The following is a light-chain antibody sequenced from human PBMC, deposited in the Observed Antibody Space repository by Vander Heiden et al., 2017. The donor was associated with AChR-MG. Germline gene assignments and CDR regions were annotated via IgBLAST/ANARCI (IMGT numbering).Light chain of an antibody. V-gene: IGLV2-14*01. CDR1: SSDVGGYNY. CDR2: DVS. Sequence: QSALTQPAPVSGSPGQSITISCTGTSSDVGGYNYVSWYQQHPGKAPKLMIYDVSKRPSGVSNRFSGSKSGNTASLTISGLQAEDEADYYCSSYTSSSTQVFGTGTKVT. CDR3: SSYTSSSTQV. J-gene: IGLJ1*01.